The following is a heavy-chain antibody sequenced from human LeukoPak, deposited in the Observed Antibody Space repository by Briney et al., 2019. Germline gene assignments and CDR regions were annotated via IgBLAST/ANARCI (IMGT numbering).Heavy chain of an antibody. Sequence: SETLSLTCTVSGGSISSGDYYWSWIRQPPGKGLEWIGYIYYSGSTYYNPSLKSRVTISVDTSKNQFSLKLSSVTAADTAVYYCARWGPGEGWGYYYYYMDVWGKGTTVTVSS. V-gene: IGHV4-30-4*01. CDR2: IYYSGST. D-gene: IGHD3-16*01. J-gene: IGHJ6*03. CDR3: ARWGPGEGWGYYYYYMDV. CDR1: GGSISSGDYY.